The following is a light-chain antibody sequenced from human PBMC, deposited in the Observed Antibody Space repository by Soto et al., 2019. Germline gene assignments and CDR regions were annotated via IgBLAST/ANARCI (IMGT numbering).Light chain of an antibody. CDR3: NSYTSTNTLV. Sequence: QSALTQPASVSGSPGQSITISCTGTSSDVGGYNHVSWYQQHPGKAPKLMIYDVTDRPSGVSNLFSGSKSGNTASLAISGLQAEDEADYYCNSYTSTNTLVFGGGTKLTVL. V-gene: IGLV2-14*03. CDR1: SSDVGGYNH. J-gene: IGLJ2*01. CDR2: DVT.